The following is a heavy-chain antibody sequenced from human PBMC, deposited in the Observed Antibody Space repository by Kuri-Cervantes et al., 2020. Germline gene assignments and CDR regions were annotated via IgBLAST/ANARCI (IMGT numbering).Heavy chain of an antibody. CDR2: IYSGGST. CDR1: GFTVSSNY. J-gene: IGHJ4*02. V-gene: IGHV3-66*02. D-gene: IGHD3-9*01. Sequence: GESLKISCAASGFTVSSNYMSWVRQAPGKGLEWVSVIYSGGSTYYADSVKGRFTISRDNSKNTLYLQMNSLGAEDTAVYYCARGRTWYYDILTGYLFDYWGQGTLVTVSS. CDR3: ARGRTWYYDILTGYLFDY.